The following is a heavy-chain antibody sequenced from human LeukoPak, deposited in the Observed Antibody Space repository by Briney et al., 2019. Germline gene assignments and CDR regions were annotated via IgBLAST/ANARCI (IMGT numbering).Heavy chain of an antibody. CDR1: GCSFSGYA. J-gene: IGHJ4*02. D-gene: IGHD5-18*01. V-gene: IGHV3-23*01. CDR3: AKRGAWIQLSFDY. Sequence: GGCMRLSCAASGCSFSGYAMSWVRQAPGKGLEWVSGISGSDGSTYYADSVKGRFTISRDNSKNTLYLQMNSLRAEDTAVYYCAKRGAWIQLSFDYWGQGTLVTVSS. CDR2: ISGSDGST.